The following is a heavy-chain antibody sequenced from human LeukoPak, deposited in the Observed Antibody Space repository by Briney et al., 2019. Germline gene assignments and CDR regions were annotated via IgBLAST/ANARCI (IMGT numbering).Heavy chain of an antibody. CDR3: AALVVVKTKFDY. V-gene: IGHV4-39*07. D-gene: IGHD3-22*01. CDR2: IYYSGST. Sequence: KASETLSLTCTVSGGSISSSSYYWGWIRQPPGKGLEWIGSIYYSGSTYYNPSLKSRVTISVDTSKNQFSLKLSSVTAADTAVYYCAALVVVKTKFDYWGQGTLVTVSS. J-gene: IGHJ4*02. CDR1: GGSISSSSYY.